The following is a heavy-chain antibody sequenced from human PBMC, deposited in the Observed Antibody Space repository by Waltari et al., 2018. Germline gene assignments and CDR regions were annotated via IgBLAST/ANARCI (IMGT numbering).Heavy chain of an antibody. Sequence: EVQLVESGGGLVKPGGSLRLFCEGSGFTFSDAWMSWVRQAPGRGLEWVGRIKSRTAGGTTDYAAPVKGRFTISRDDSKYTLYLQMNSLKTEDTAVYYCATDYGDYGVFDYWGQGTLVTVSS. D-gene: IGHD4-17*01. J-gene: IGHJ4*02. CDR3: ATDYGDYGVFDY. V-gene: IGHV3-15*01. CDR1: GFTFSDAW. CDR2: IKSRTAGGTT.